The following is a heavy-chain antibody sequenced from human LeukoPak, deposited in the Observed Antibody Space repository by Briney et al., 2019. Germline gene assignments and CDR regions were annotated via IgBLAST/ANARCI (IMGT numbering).Heavy chain of an antibody. CDR2: IYHSGST. Sequence: SETLSLTCTVSGYSITSGYYWGWIRQPPGKGLEWIGSIYHSGSTFYNPSLKSRVTVSVDPSKNQFSLKLSSVIVADTAVYYCAREGSRDYGGLDDWGQGTLVTVSS. D-gene: IGHD4-23*01. CDR3: AREGSRDYGGLDD. CDR1: GYSITSGYY. V-gene: IGHV4-38-2*02. J-gene: IGHJ4*02.